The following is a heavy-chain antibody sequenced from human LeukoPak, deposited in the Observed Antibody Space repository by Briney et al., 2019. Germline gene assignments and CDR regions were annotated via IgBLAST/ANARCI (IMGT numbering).Heavy chain of an antibody. CDR3: AREAFLQRPFDI. J-gene: IGHJ3*02. CDR1: GFTFSSYG. V-gene: IGHV3-33*01. D-gene: IGHD6-25*01. CDR2: IWYDGSNK. Sequence: GGSLRLSCAASGFTFSSYGMHWVRQAPGKGLEWVAVIWYDGSNKYYADSVKGRFTISRDNSKNMLYLQMNSLRAEDTAVYYCAREAFLQRPFDIWGQGTMVTVSS.